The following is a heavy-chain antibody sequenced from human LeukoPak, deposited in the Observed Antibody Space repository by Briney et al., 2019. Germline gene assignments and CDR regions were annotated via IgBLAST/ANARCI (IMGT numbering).Heavy chain of an antibody. CDR3: ARRSYSNYDVGFDAFDI. Sequence: SETLSLTCTVSGGSISSSSYYWGWIRQPPGKGLEWIGSIYYSGSTYYNPSLKSRVTISVDTSKNQFSLKLSSVTAADTAVYYCARRSYSNYDVGFDAFDIWGQGTMVTVSS. CDR2: IYYSGST. CDR1: GGSISSSSYY. V-gene: IGHV4-39*01. D-gene: IGHD4-11*01. J-gene: IGHJ3*02.